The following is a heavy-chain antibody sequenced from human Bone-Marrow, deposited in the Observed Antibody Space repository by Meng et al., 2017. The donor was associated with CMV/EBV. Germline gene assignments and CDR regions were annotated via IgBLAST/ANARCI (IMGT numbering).Heavy chain of an antibody. CDR3: AKDRGVAGTLDGMDD. D-gene: IGHD6-19*01. Sequence: GESLKISCVASGFTFSTYAMTWVRQAPGKGLEWVSILTGDGSDTYYADSVKGRFTISRDNSKNSLYLQMNSLRTEDTALYYCAKDRGVAGTLDGMDDWGQRTTVTVSS. J-gene: IGHJ6*02. CDR2: LTGDGSDT. V-gene: IGHV3-43*02. CDR1: GFTFSTYA.